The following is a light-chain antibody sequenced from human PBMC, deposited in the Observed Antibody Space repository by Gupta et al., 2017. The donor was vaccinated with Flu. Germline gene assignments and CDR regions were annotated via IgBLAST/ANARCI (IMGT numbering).Light chain of an antibody. CDR1: QDITSW. CDR2: AAS. J-gene: IGKJ3*01. V-gene: IGKV1-12*01. Sequence: DIQMTQSPSSVSASVGDRVTITCRASQDITSWLAWYQQKPGKAPKLLISAASTLQSGVPSRFSGSGSGTDFTLTISSRQREDFATYNTQQTNNFPLTSGHGTKVDI. CDR3: QQTNNFPLT.